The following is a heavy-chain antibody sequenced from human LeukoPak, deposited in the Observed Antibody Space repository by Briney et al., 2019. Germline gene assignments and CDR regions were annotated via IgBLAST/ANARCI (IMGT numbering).Heavy chain of an antibody. CDR1: GFTFSSYG. D-gene: IGHD4-17*01. V-gene: IGHV3-30*18. J-gene: IGHJ4*02. Sequence: GRSLRLSCAASGFTFSSYGMHWVRQAPGKGLEWVAAISYDGSNKYYADSVKGRFTISRDNSKNTLYLQMNSLRAEDTAVYYCAKDRDYGDYVGGIDYWGQGTLVTVSS. CDR2: ISYDGSNK. CDR3: AKDRDYGDYVGGIDY.